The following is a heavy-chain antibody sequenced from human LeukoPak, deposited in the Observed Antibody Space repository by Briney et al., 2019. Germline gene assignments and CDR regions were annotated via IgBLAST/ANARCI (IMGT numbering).Heavy chain of an antibody. CDR2: IKSDGSST. V-gene: IGHV3-74*01. J-gene: IGHJ4*02. D-gene: IGHD3-22*01. Sequence: PGGSLRLSCAASGFTFSSYWMHWVRQAPGKGLVWVSRIKSDGSSTTYADSVKGRFTISRDNAKKSLYLQMNSLRAEDTAVYYCAAVFLVSYDSSGYYCFDYWGRGTLVTVSS. CDR3: AAVFLVSYDSSGYYCFDY. CDR1: GFTFSSYW.